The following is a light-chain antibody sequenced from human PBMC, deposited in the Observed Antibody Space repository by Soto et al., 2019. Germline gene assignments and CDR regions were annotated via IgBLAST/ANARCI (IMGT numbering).Light chain of an antibody. J-gene: IGKJ2*01. CDR1: QSVSSSY. Sequence: EIVLTQSPGTLSLSPGERATLSCRASQSVSSSYLAWYQQKPGQAPRLLIYGASSRATGIPDRFSGSGSGTDFTLTISRLEPEDFAVYYCQQYGSSHSMYTFGRGTKVEIK. CDR3: QQYGSSHSMYT. V-gene: IGKV3-20*01. CDR2: GAS.